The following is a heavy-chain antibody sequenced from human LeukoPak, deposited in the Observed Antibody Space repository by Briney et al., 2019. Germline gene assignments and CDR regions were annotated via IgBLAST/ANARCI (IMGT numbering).Heavy chain of an antibody. CDR2: ISWNGGEE. J-gene: IGHJ4*02. CDR1: GFTFSDYG. D-gene: IGHD6-19*01. V-gene: IGHV3-30*18. CDR3: AKEQGYTGWLTTGH. Sequence: GQSLRLSCAASGFTFSDYGMHWLRQASGKGLEWVAVISWNGGEEHYGNSVRGRFTISRDNSKNMVYLQMNSLRVEDTAVYYCAKEQGYTGWLTTGHWGQGALVTVSS.